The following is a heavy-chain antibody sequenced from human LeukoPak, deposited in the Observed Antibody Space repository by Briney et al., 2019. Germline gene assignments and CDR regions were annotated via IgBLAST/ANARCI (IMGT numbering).Heavy chain of an antibody. J-gene: IGHJ4*02. D-gene: IGHD6-13*01. CDR1: GYTFTGYY. CDR3: ARDQGGYYSSSWVFDY. Sequence: ASVKVSCKASGYTFTGYYMHGVRQAPGQGFEWMVWINPNSGGTNFAQNFQGRVTMTRDTSISTAYMELSRLRSDDTAVYYCARDQGGYYSSSWVFDYWGQGTLVTVSS. CDR2: INPNSGGT. V-gene: IGHV1-2*02.